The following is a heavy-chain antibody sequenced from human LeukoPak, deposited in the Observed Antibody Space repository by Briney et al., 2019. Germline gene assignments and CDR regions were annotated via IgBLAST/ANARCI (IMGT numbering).Heavy chain of an antibody. CDR3: ARVPHCSSPSCYSDYFDY. CDR2: ISSSSSTI. J-gene: IGHJ4*02. D-gene: IGHD2-2*02. CDR1: GFTFSSYS. Sequence: PGGSLRLSXAASGFTFSSYSMNWVRQAPGKGLEWVSYISSSSSTIYYADSVKGRFTISRDNAKNSLYLQMNSLRAEDTAVYYCARVPHCSSPSCYSDYFDYWGQGTLVTVSS. V-gene: IGHV3-48*01.